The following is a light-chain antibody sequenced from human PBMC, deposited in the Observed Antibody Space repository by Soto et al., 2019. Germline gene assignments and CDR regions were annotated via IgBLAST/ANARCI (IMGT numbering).Light chain of an antibody. CDR1: SSDLGGSIY. CDR2: EVN. V-gene: IGLV2-8*01. J-gene: IGLJ2*01. CDR3: SSYAGSNDSKV. Sequence: QSALTQPPSASGSPGQSVTISCTGTSSDLGGSIYVSWYQQHPGKAPKLMIYEVNKRPSGVPDRFSGSKSGNTASLTVSGLQAEDEADYYCSSYAGSNDSKVFGGGTKVTVL.